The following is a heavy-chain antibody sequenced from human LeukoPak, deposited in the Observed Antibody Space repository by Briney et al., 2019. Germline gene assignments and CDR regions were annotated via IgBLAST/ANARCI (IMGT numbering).Heavy chain of an antibody. CDR3: ARIGVAGADSDY. J-gene: IGHJ4*02. D-gene: IGHD6-19*01. CDR1: GFSFSSFA. V-gene: IGHV3-23*01. Sequence: GGSLRLSCAAPGFSFSSFAMTWVRQPPGKGLDWVSAISGGGVGTYYADSVKGRFTISRDNSKNTLHLQMNSLRADDTAVYYCARIGVAGADSDYWGQGTLVTVSS. CDR2: ISGGGVGT.